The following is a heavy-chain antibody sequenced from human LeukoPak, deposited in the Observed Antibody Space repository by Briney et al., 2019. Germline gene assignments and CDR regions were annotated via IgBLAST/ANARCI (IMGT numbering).Heavy chain of an antibody. CDR3: ARRVNRRRAFDI. J-gene: IGHJ3*02. V-gene: IGHV4-34*01. CDR2: INHSGST. D-gene: IGHD3-22*01. CDR1: GGSFSGYY. Sequence: SETLSLTCAVYGGSFSGYYWSWIHQPPGKGLEWIGEINHSGSTNYNPSLKSRVTISVDTSKNQFSLKPSSVTAADTAVYYCARRVNRRRAFDIWGQGTMVTVSS.